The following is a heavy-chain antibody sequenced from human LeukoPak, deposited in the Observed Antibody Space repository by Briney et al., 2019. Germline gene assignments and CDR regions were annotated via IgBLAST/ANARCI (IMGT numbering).Heavy chain of an antibody. V-gene: IGHV3-15*01. CDR1: GFTFSDAW. Sequence: GGSLRLSCAASGFTFSDAWMTWVRQAPGKGLEWVGRIKSITDGGTTDYAAPVKGRFTISRDDSENTLSLQMNSLKTEDTAVYYCTTQSSLLSSSSPDDAFDIWGQGTMVTVSS. D-gene: IGHD6-6*01. J-gene: IGHJ3*02. CDR2: IKSITDGGTT. CDR3: TTQSSLLSSSSPDDAFDI.